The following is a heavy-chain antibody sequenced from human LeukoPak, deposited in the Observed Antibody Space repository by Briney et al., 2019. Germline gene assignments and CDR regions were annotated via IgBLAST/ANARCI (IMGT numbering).Heavy chain of an antibody. J-gene: IGHJ4*02. CDR2: ISGSGGST. Sequence: GGSLRLSCAASGFTFSGYAMSWVRQAPGKGLEWVSAISGSGGSTYYADSVKGRFTISRDNAKNSLYLQMNSLRAEDTAVYYCARRADSGYYYWGQGTLVTVSS. V-gene: IGHV3-23*01. CDR3: ARRADSGYYY. CDR1: GFTFSGYA. D-gene: IGHD5-12*01.